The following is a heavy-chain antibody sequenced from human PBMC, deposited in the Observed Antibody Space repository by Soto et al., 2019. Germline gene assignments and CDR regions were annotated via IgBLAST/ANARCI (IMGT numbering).Heavy chain of an antibody. V-gene: IGHV3-30-3*01. CDR2: NSYDVSKK. CDR3: ARDASSNGTTFYYGMDV. J-gene: IGHJ6*02. Sequence: PGGSLRLSCAASGFTLSSYAMHWVRQAPGKGLEWVASNSYDVSKKFYANSVKGRFTISRDNSDNTLDLEMNSLRGEDTAVYYCARDASSNGTTFYYGMDVWGQGTRVTVSS. D-gene: IGHD1-1*01. CDR1: GFTLSSYA.